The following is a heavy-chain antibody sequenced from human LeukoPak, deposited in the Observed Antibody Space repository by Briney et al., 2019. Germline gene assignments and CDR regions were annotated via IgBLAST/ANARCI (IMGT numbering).Heavy chain of an antibody. CDR2: ISSSSSYI. D-gene: IGHD6-6*01. Sequence: PGGSLRLSCAASGFTFSSYWMSWVRQAPGKGLEWVSSISSSSSYIYYADSVKGRFTISRDNAKNSLYLQMNSLRAEDTAVYYCARDSFPSSSSFHYWGQGTLVTVSS. V-gene: IGHV3-21*01. CDR3: ARDSFPSSSSFHY. J-gene: IGHJ4*02. CDR1: GFTFSSYW.